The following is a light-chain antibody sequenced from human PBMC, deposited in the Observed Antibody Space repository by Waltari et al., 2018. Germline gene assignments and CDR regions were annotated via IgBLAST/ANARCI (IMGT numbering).Light chain of an antibody. CDR3: QHYVSLPAT. CDR2: YVF. V-gene: IGKV3-20*01. J-gene: IGKJ1*01. Sequence: IVLTQSPGTLSMSPGEGVTLSCRASQSLNRALSWYQQKPGQAPRLLIYYVFNRATDIPDRFSGSGSGTEFSLTISRLEPEDFAVYYCQHYVSLPATFGQGTRVEIK. CDR1: QSLNRA.